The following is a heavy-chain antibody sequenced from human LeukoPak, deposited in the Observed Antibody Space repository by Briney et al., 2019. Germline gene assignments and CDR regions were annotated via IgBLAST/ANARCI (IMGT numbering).Heavy chain of an antibody. Sequence: ASVTVSFTSSLYTFIFYYVHWVRQAPGQGLEGMGWINANSGVTNYAQNFQGRVTITSDTSISTVYMELSSLRSDDTAVYYCASYGDFSHNLDYWGQGTLVTVSS. V-gene: IGHV1-2*02. CDR3: ASYGDFSHNLDY. J-gene: IGHJ4*02. D-gene: IGHD4-17*01. CDR1: LYTFIFYY. CDR2: INANSGVT.